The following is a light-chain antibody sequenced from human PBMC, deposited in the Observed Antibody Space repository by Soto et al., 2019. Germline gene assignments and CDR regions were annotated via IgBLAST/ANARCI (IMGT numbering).Light chain of an antibody. J-gene: IGLJ1*01. CDR1: SSDVGAYNF. CDR3: SSYTSSSTHV. Sequence: QSALTQPASVSGSPGQSITISCTGTSSDVGAYNFVSWYQQHPGKVPKLMIFDVSSRPSGVSDRFSGSKSGNTASLTISGXXXXXXXDYYCSSYTSSSTHVFGSGTKVTV. CDR2: DVS. V-gene: IGLV2-14*03.